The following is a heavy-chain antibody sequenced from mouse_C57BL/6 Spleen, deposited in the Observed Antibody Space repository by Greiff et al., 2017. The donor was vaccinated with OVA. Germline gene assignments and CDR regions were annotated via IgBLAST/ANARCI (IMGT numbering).Heavy chain of an antibody. V-gene: IGHV1-50*01. Sequence: VQLQQPGAELVKPGASVKLSCKASGYTFTSYWMQWVKQRPGQGLEWIGEIDPSDSYTNYNQKFKGKATLTVDTSSSTAYMQLSSLTSEDSAVYYCARRGSRYAMDDWGQGTSVTVSS. J-gene: IGHJ4*01. CDR1: GYTFTSYW. CDR3: ARRGSRYAMDD. CDR2: IDPSDSYT. D-gene: IGHD1-1*01.